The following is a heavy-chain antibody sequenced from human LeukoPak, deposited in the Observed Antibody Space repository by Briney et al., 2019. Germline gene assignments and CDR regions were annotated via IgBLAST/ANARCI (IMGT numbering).Heavy chain of an antibody. J-gene: IGHJ4*02. Sequence: GGSLRLSCAASGFTFSSYAMSWVRQAPGKGLEWVSAISGSGGSTYYADSVKGRFTISRDNSKNTLYLQMNSLRAEDTAVYYCARLALSYDFWSGYYPFGDYWGQGTLVTVSS. CDR3: ARLALSYDFWSGYYPFGDY. CDR1: GFTFSSYA. D-gene: IGHD3-3*01. V-gene: IGHV3-23*01. CDR2: ISGSGGST.